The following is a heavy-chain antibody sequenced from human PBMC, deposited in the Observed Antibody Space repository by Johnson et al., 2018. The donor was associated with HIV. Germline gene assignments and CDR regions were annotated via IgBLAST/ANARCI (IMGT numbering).Heavy chain of an antibody. J-gene: IGHJ3*02. CDR3: ARDYSNPPHAFDI. CDR2: ISGSGGST. D-gene: IGHD4-11*01. CDR1: GFTFISYA. V-gene: IGHV3-23*04. Sequence: MLLVESGGGLVHPGGSLRLSCAASGFTFISYAMSWVRQAPGKGLEWVSTISGSGGSTYYADSVKGRFTVSRDNSKNTLYLQMNSLRAEDTAVYYCARDYSNPPHAFDIWGQGTMVTVSS.